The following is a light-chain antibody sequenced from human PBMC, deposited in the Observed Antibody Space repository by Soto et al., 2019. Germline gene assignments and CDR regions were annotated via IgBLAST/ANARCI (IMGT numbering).Light chain of an antibody. CDR3: QQYNTYPLT. Sequence: DIQMTQSPSTLSASVGDRVTITCRASQSISTWLAWYQQKPGKAPTLLIYKSSTLEGGVPSRFSGSGSGTEFNSTISSLQPDDFATYYCQQYNTYPLTFGGGTTVEIK. CDR1: QSISTW. J-gene: IGKJ4*01. CDR2: KSS. V-gene: IGKV1-5*03.